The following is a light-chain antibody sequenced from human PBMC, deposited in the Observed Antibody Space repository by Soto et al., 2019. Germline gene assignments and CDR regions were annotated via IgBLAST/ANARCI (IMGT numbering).Light chain of an antibody. CDR1: PSVSGSN. V-gene: IGKV3-20*01. CDR3: QQYGTSEII. CDR2: GAS. J-gene: IGKJ5*01. Sequence: EIVLTQSPGTLSLSPGERATLSCRASPSVSGSNLAWYQQKPGQAPRLVIYGASSRATGIPDRFSGSGSGTDFTLTISRLEPEDFAVFFCQQYGTSEIIFGQGTRREI.